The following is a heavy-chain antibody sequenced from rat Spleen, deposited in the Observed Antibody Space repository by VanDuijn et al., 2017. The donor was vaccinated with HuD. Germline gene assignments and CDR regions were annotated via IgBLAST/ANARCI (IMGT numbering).Heavy chain of an antibody. Sequence: EVQLVESGGGLVQPGRSLKLSCAASGFTFSSFAMAWVRQAPKKGLEWVATITSGGSNTYYPDSVKGRFTISRDNAKSTLYLQMDRLRSEDTATYYCAKDRGDAWGQGASVTVSS. CDR3: AKDRGDA. J-gene: IGHJ4*01. CDR1: GFTFSSFA. CDR2: ITSGGSNT. V-gene: IGHV5-25*01.